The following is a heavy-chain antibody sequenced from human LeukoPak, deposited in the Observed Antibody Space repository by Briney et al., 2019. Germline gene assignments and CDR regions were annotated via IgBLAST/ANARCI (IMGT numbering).Heavy chain of an antibody. J-gene: IGHJ4*02. Sequence: GESLKISCKGSGYSFTSYWIGWVRQAPGKGLEWVSAISGSGGSTYYADSVKGRFTISRDNSKNTLYLQIHSLRAEDTAVYYCAKGKGSSSSSIDWWGQGTLATVSS. CDR2: ISGSGGST. D-gene: IGHD2-15*01. CDR3: AKGKGSSSSSIDW. V-gene: IGHV3-23*01. CDR1: GYSFTSYW.